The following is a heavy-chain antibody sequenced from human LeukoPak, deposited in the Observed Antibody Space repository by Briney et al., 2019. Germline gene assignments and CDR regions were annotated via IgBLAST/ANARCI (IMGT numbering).Heavy chain of an antibody. CDR3: ARDRWRFGELYYFDY. CDR1: GDSVSSGSYY. D-gene: IGHD3-10*01. Sequence: SETLSLTCTVSGDSVSSGSYYWSWIRQPPGKGLEWIGYIYYSGSTNYNPSLKSRVTISVDTSKNQFSLKLSSVTAADTAVYYCARDRWRFGELYYFDYWGQGTLVTVSS. CDR2: IYYSGST. V-gene: IGHV4-61*01. J-gene: IGHJ4*02.